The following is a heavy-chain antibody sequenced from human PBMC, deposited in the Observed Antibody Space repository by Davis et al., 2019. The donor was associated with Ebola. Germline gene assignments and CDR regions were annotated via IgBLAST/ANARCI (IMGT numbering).Heavy chain of an antibody. CDR2: INPNSGGT. CDR1: GYTFTGYY. D-gene: IGHD3-10*01. V-gene: IGHV1-2*02. J-gene: IGHJ6*02. CDR3: ARDSVWWFGVLIGDGMDV. Sequence: ASVKVSCKASGYTFTGYYMHWVRQAPGQGLEWMGWINPNSGGTNYAQKFQGRVTMTRDTSISTAYMELSRLRSDDTAVYYCARDSVWWFGVLIGDGMDVWGQGTTVTVSS.